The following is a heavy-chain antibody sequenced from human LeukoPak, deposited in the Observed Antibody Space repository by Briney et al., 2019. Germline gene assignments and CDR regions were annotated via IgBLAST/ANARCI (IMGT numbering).Heavy chain of an antibody. CDR1: GGSLSGYF. CDR3: ARGWENCYGGSGYAFGRYFDY. CDR2: VNHGGAT. D-gene: IGHD3-22*01. V-gene: IGHV4-34*01. Sequence: SETLSLTCGVSGGSLSGYFWNWIRQPPGKGLEYIGEVNHGGATIVNPSLQSRVTISIDTSRNQFSLRLSSVTAADTAVYYCARGWENCYGGSGYAFGRYFDYWAQGTLVTVSS. J-gene: IGHJ4*02.